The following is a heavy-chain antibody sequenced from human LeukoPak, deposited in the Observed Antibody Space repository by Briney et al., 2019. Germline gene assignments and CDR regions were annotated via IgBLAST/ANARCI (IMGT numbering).Heavy chain of an antibody. D-gene: IGHD4-11*01. CDR3: ARHDYSNDWFDP. CDR1: GYSISSGYY. J-gene: IGHJ5*02. CDR2: IYHSGST. Sequence: SETLSLTCAVSGYSISSGYYWGWIRQPPGKGLEWIGSIYHSGSTQYNPSLKSRVTISVDTSNNQFSLKLSSVTAADTAVYYCARHDYSNDWFDPWGQGTLVTVPS. V-gene: IGHV4-38-2*01.